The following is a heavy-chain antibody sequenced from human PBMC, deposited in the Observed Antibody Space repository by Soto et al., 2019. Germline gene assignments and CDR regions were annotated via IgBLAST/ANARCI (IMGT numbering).Heavy chain of an antibody. Sequence: PSETLSLTCTVSGGSISSGGYYWSWIRQQPGKGLEGIGYIYYSGSTYYNPSLKSRATIPVDTSKNQCSLNLRSVTAADTAVYYCARGTVLVVAANKYTDAFDFWGQGTMVTVSS. CDR3: ARGTVLVVAANKYTDAFDF. CDR2: IYYSGST. V-gene: IGHV4-31*03. CDR1: GGSISSGGYY. J-gene: IGHJ3*01. D-gene: IGHD2-15*01.